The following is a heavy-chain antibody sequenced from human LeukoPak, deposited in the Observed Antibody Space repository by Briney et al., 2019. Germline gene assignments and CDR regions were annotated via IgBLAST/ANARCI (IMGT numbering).Heavy chain of an antibody. CDR1: GFTFSSYG. CDR3: ARDQLTMVRTTSDDY. V-gene: IGHV3-30*02. D-gene: IGHD3-10*01. CDR2: IRYDGSNK. J-gene: IGHJ4*02. Sequence: GGSLRLSCAASGFTFSSYGIHWVRQAPGKGLEWVAFIRYDGSNKYYAGSVKGRFTISRDNSKNTLYLQMNSLRAEDTAVYYCARDQLTMVRTTSDDYWGQGTLVTVSS.